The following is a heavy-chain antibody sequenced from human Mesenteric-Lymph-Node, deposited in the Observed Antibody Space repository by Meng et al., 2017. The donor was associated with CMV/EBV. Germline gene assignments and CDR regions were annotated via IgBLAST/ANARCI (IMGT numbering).Heavy chain of an antibody. CDR2: ISAYNGNT. J-gene: IGHJ6*02. CDR1: GGTFSSYA. CDR3: AREVTYRSGFANYDGMDV. Sequence: ASVKVSCKASGGTFSSYAISWVRQAPGQGLEWMGWISAYNGNTNYAQKLQGRVTMTTDTSTSTAYMELRSLRSDDTAVYYCAREVTYRSGFANYDGMDVWGQGTTVTVSS. D-gene: IGHD3-22*01. V-gene: IGHV1-18*01.